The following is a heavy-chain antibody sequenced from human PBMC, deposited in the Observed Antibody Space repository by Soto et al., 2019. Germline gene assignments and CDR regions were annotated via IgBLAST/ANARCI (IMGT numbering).Heavy chain of an antibody. CDR2: ISSRSSSI. D-gene: IGHD4-17*01. Sequence: EVQLVESGGGLVQPGGSLRLSCAASGFTFSSYSMNWVRQAPGKGLEWVSYISSRSSSIYYADSVKGRFTISRDNAKNSLYLHMNSLRAEDTAVYYCARNDYGDYGYFQHWGQGTLVTVSS. J-gene: IGHJ1*01. CDR3: ARNDYGDYGYFQH. V-gene: IGHV3-48*01. CDR1: GFTFSSYS.